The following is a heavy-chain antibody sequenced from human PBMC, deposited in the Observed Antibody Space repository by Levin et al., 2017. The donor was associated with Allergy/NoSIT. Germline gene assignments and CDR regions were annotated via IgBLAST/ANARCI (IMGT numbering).Heavy chain of an antibody. D-gene: IGHD6-13*01. Sequence: GGSLRLSCAASGFTFSSYSMNWVRQAPGKGLEWVSSISSSSSYIYYADSVKGRFTISRDNAKNSLYMQMNSLRAEDTAVYYCARDESSSWYASDYYYYGMDVWGQGTTVTVSS. CDR1: GFTFSSYS. CDR2: ISSSSSYI. CDR3: ARDESSSWYASDYYYYGMDV. V-gene: IGHV3-21*01. J-gene: IGHJ6*02.